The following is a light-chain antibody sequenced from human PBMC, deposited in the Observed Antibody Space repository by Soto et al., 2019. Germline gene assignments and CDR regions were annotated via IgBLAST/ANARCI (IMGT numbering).Light chain of an antibody. CDR3: QKYNSAPWT. CDR1: QDINSL. CDR2: GAS. J-gene: IGKJ1*01. V-gene: IGKV1-27*01. Sequence: DVQMTQSPSSLSASVGDRVTITCRTSQDINSLLAWYQQKPGKVPKLLIYGASVLQSGVTSRFSGSVSGTDFTLTISSLQPEDVATYYCQKYNSAPWTFGQGTKVEIK.